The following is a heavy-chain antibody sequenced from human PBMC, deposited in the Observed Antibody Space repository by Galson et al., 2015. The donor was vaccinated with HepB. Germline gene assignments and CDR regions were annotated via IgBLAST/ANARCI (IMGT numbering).Heavy chain of an antibody. D-gene: IGHD6-19*01. CDR2: IYSGGTT. J-gene: IGHJ4*02. Sequence: SLRLSCASSGFTVSSNYMSWVRQAPGKGLEWVSFIYSGGTTYYADSVKGRFTISRDNSKNTLYLQMHSLRAEDTAVYYCARGSAGTFDYWGQGTLVTVSS. CDR3: ARGSAGTFDY. V-gene: IGHV3-53*01. CDR1: GFTVSSNY.